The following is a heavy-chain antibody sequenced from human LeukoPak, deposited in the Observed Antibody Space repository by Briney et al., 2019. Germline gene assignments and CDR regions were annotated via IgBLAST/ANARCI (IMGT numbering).Heavy chain of an antibody. J-gene: IGHJ6*03. CDR1: GFTFSDYY. CDR2: ISSSGSSI. D-gene: IGHD4-23*01. Sequence: GGSLRLSCAASGFTFSDYYMSWIRQAPGKGLEWISYISSSGSSIYYADSVKGRFTISRDNAKNSLYLQMNSLRAEDTAVYYCARDSNGGNSNYYYMDVWGKGTTVTISS. V-gene: IGHV3-11*04. CDR3: ARDSNGGNSNYYYMDV.